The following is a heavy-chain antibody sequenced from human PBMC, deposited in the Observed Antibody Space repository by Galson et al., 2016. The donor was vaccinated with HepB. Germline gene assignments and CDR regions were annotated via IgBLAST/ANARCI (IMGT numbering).Heavy chain of an antibody. CDR3: AKGAYSLPENFQH. CDR2: ISGSGGTT. Sequence: SLRLSCAASGFTFSSYAMNWVRQPPGMGLEWVSSISGSGGTTYYADSLKGRFTISRDNSKSTLYPQMNSLRAENTAVYYCAKGAYSLPENFQHWGQGTLVTVSS. J-gene: IGHJ1*01. D-gene: IGHD2-15*01. CDR1: GFTFSSYA. V-gene: IGHV3-23*01.